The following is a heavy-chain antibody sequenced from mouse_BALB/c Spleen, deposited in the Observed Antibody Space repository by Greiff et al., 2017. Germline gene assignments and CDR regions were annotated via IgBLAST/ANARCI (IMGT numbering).Heavy chain of an antibody. J-gene: IGHJ1*01. Sequence: QVQLQQSGPELVKPGASVKISCKASGYAFSSSWMNWVKQRPGQGLEWIGRIYPGDGDTNYNGKFKGKATLTADKSSSTAYMQLSSLTSVDSAVYFCARRSTVGDFDVWGAGTTVTVSS. D-gene: IGHD1-1*01. CDR3: ARRSTVGDFDV. CDR1: GYAFSSSW. V-gene: IGHV1-82*01. CDR2: IYPGDGDT.